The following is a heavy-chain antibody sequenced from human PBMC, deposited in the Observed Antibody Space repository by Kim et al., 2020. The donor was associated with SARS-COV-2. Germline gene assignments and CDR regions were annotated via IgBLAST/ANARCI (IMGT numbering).Heavy chain of an antibody. CDR1: GFSFRNYY. CDR2: ITESGSGT. Sequence: GGSLRLSCVASGFSFRNYYMSWVRQAPQKGLEWVSGITESGSGTWYADSVKGRFTISRDNSRNTLFLQMNSLRAEDTAVYYCATVTWMEVALRGWGQGTLVTVSS. J-gene: IGHJ4*02. D-gene: IGHD5-12*01. CDR3: ATVTWMEVALRG. V-gene: IGHV3-23*01.